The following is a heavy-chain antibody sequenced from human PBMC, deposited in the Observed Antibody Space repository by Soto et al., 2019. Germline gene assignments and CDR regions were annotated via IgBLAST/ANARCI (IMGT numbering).Heavy chain of an antibody. D-gene: IGHD3-10*01. Sequence: QVQLVQSGAEVKKPGATVKVSCEASGYTLTSYAIHWVRQAPGQRLEWMGWINAGNGNTKYSQKFQGRVTITRDTSASTAYMELSSLRYEDTAVYYCAIAPGAGGMDVWGQGTTVTVSS. CDR1: GYTLTSYA. J-gene: IGHJ6*02. CDR2: INAGNGNT. CDR3: AIAPGAGGMDV. V-gene: IGHV1-3*01.